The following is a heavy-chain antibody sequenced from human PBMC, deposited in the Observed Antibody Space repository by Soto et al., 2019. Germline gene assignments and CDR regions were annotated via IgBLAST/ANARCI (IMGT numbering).Heavy chain of an antibody. CDR3: TRGPRPISTGTGAY. D-gene: IGHD3-10*01. CDR2: IYNDGTYS. CDR1: GFIFKVYW. J-gene: IGHJ4*02. V-gene: IGHV3-74*01. Sequence: GGSLRLSCAASGFIFKVYWMHWVRQSPGKGLVWISRIYNDGTYSDYADSVRGRFTISRDNVNDTLYLQMNNLRAEDSGLYYCTRGPRPISTGTGAYWGQGAQVTVSS.